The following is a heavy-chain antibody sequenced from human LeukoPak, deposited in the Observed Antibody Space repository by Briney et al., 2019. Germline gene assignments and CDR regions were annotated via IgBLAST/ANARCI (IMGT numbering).Heavy chain of an antibody. CDR2: IYSGGST. CDR3: ARDCSGGSCYLYGMDV. CDR1: GFTVSSNY. D-gene: IGHD2-15*01. Sequence: GGSLRLSCAASGFTVSSNYMSWVRQAPGKGLEWGSVIYSGGSTYYADSVKGRFTISRDNSKNTLYLQMNSLSAEDTAVYYCARDCSGGSCYLYGMDVWGQGTTVTVSS. J-gene: IGHJ6*02. V-gene: IGHV3-66*01.